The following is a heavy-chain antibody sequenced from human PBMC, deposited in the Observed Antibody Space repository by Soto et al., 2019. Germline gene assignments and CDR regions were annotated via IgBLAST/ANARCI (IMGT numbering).Heavy chain of an antibody. V-gene: IGHV1-46*01. J-gene: IGHJ4*02. D-gene: IGHD3-10*01. CDR3: ATVPTDNRFGELPPLH. CDR1: GYNISRYD. Sequence: APVEVSCKASGYNISRYDIHWVGEAPGQVLQWMGIINPSGHSTSFSQNFQGRVTLTLDTSTSTVYMELSSLRSEATPVYYCATVPTDNRFGELPPLHWGQGTLVPVXS. CDR2: INPSGHST.